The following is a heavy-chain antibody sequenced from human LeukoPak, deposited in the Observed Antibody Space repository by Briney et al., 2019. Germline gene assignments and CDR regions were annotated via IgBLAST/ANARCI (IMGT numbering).Heavy chain of an antibody. J-gene: IGHJ4*02. CDR3: ARVVTTMRGSKTTFQYYFDY. CDR1: GGSFSGYY. V-gene: IGHV4-34*01. D-gene: IGHD4-17*01. Sequence: PSETLSLTCAVYGGSFSGYYWSWIRQPPGKGLEWIGEINHSGSTDYNPSLKSRVTISVDTSKNQFSLKLSSVTAADTAVYYCARVVTTMRGSKTTFQYYFDYWGQGTLVTVSS. CDR2: INHSGST.